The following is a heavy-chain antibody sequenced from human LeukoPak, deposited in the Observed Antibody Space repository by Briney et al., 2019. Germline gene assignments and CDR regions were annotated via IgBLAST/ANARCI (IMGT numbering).Heavy chain of an antibody. CDR2: LSHSGSA. Sequence: SETLSLTCAVYGGSFSGYYWSCIRHPPGKGLEWRGELSHSGSANYSPSLKSRVTISVDTSNNQFSLKLSSVTAADTAVYYCAAQYSGYVRLDYWGQGTLVTVSS. J-gene: IGHJ4*02. CDR3: AAQYSGYVRLDY. D-gene: IGHD5-12*01. CDR1: GGSFSGYY. V-gene: IGHV4-34*01.